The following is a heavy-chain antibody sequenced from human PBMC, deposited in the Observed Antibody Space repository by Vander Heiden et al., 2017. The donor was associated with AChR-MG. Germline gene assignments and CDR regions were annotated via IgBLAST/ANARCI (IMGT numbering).Heavy chain of an antibody. CDR3: ARQALGDYVWGSYRRYYYYYGMDV. CDR2: IYYSGST. J-gene: IGHJ6*02. D-gene: IGHD3-16*02. Sequence: QLQLQESGPGLVKPSETLSLTCTVSGGSISSSSYYWGWIRQPPGKGLEWIGSIYYSGSTYYNPSLKSRVTISVDTSKNQFSLKLSSVTAADTAVYYCARQALGDYVWGSYRRYYYYYGMDVWGQGTTVTVSS. V-gene: IGHV4-39*01. CDR1: GGSISSSSYY.